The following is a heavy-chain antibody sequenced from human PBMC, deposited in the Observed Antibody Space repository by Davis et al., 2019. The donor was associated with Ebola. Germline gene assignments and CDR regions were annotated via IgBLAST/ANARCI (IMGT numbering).Heavy chain of an antibody. V-gene: IGHV3-23*01. D-gene: IGHD3-9*01. CDR2: ISCSGGST. Sequence: PGGSLRLSCAASGFTFSSYAMSWVRQAPGKGLEWVSAISCSGGSTYYADSVKGRFTISRDNSKNTLYLQMNSLRAEDTAVYYCARDQQWYDILTGFDPWGQGTLVTVSS. J-gene: IGHJ5*02. CDR3: ARDQQWYDILTGFDP. CDR1: GFTFSSYA.